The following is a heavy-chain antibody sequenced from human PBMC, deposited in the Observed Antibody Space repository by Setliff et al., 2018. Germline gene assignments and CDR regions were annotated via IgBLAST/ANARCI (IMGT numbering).Heavy chain of an antibody. CDR1: GGSISNYH. CDR2: IYTSGST. CDR3: ARKGISALSGAFDM. V-gene: IGHV4-4*07. Sequence: SEILSLTCTASGGSISNYHWSWIRQPAGKGLEWIGRIYTSGSTNYNPSLKSRVTMSVDTSKNQFSLKLSSVTAADTAVYYCARKGISALSGAFDMWGQGTMVTVSS. D-gene: IGHD1-26*01. J-gene: IGHJ3*02.